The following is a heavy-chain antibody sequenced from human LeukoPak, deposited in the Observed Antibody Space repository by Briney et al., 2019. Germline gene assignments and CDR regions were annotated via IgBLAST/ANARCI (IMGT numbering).Heavy chain of an antibody. CDR3: ATYSSTPFGV. J-gene: IGHJ6*02. CDR2: IWYDGSNK. D-gene: IGHD6-13*01. CDR1: GFTFSSYG. Sequence: GGSLRLSCAASGFTFSSYGMHWVRQAPGEGLEWVAVIWYDGSNKYYADSVKGRFTISRDNSKNTLYLQMNSLRAEDTAVYYCATYSSTPFGVWGQGTTVTVSS. V-gene: IGHV3-33*01.